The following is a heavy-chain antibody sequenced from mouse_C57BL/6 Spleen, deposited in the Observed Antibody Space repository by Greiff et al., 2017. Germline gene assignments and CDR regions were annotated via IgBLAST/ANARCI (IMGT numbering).Heavy chain of an antibody. V-gene: IGHV1-64*01. Sequence: QVQLQQPGAELVKPGASVKLSCKASGYTFTSYWMHWVKQRPGQGLEWIGMIHPNSGSTNYNEKFKSQATLTVDKSSSTAYMQLRSLTSEDSAVYYCARTYDYKGFAYWGQGTLVTVSA. CDR3: ARTYDYKGFAY. CDR1: GYTFTSYW. J-gene: IGHJ3*01. D-gene: IGHD2-4*01. CDR2: IHPNSGST.